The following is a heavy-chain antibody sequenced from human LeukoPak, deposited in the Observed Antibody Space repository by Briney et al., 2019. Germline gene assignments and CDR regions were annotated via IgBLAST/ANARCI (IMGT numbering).Heavy chain of an antibody. Sequence: GGSLRLSCAASGLTVSRNSMSWVRQAPGKGLESVSVIYSGGSTYYADSVRGRFTISRDNSKNTLYLQMNSLRVEDTAVYYCARVGGHWGQGTLVTVSS. V-gene: IGHV3-53*01. D-gene: IGHD3-10*01. CDR2: IYSGGST. CDR1: GLTVSRNS. J-gene: IGHJ4*02. CDR3: ARVGGH.